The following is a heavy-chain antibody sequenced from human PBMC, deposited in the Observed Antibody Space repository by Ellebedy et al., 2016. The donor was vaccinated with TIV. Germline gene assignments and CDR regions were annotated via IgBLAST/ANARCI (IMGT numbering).Heavy chain of an antibody. J-gene: IGHJ4*02. CDR2: IWYDGGNK. CDR3: ARNRHVERGDCLDY. CDR1: GFTFRSYA. D-gene: IGHD2-21*02. Sequence: PGGSLRLSCAASGFTFRSYAMSWVRQAPGKGLEWVAFIWYDGGNKYYADSVKGRFTISRDNSKNTLYLQMNNLGAEDTAVFYCARNRHVERGDCLDYWGQGTLVTVSS. V-gene: IGHV3-33*08.